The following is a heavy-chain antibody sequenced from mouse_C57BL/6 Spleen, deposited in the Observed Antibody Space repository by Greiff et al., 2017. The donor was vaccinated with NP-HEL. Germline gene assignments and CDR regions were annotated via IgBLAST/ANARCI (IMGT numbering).Heavy chain of an antibody. Sequence: QVQLQQSGAELVKPGASVKLSCKASGYTFTSYWMHWVKQRPGQGLEWIGMIHPNSGSTNYNEKFKSKATLTVDKSSSTAYMQLSSLTSEDSAVYYCASTYYSNYGYYFDYWGQGTTLTVSS. CDR1: GYTFTSYW. CDR2: IHPNSGST. D-gene: IGHD2-5*01. J-gene: IGHJ2*01. CDR3: ASTYYSNYGYYFDY. V-gene: IGHV1-64*01.